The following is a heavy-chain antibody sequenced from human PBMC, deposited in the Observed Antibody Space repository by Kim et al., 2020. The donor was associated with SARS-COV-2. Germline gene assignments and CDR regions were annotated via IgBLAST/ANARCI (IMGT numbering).Heavy chain of an antibody. CDR1: GGSISSYY. V-gene: IGHV4-59*01. CDR2: IYYSGST. J-gene: IGHJ5*02. D-gene: IGHD6-19*01. Sequence: SETLSLTCTVSGGSISSYYWSWIRQPPGKGLEWIGYIYYSGSTNYNPSLKSRVTISVDTSKNQFSLKLSSVTAADTAVYYCARAGSGWYLHWFDPWGQGTLVTVSS. CDR3: ARAGSGWYLHWFDP.